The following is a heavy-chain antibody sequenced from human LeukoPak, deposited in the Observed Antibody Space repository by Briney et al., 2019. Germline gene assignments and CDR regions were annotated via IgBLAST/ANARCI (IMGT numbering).Heavy chain of an antibody. V-gene: IGHV4-38-2*02. CDR2: IYQSGST. CDR3: ARSEINDYMRF. CDR1: GYSIANGYH. J-gene: IGHJ4*02. Sequence: TSETLSLTCTVSGYSIANGYHWAWVRRPPGKRLEWLGSIYQSGSTYDNLSLKSRLTMSVDTSKNQFSLKMRAVTAADTALYYCARSEINDYMRFWGQGILVTVSS. D-gene: IGHD4-11*01.